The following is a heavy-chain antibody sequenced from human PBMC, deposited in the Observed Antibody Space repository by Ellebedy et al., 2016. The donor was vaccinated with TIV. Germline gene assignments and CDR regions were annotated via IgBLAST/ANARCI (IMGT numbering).Heavy chain of an antibody. V-gene: IGHV3-30*18. D-gene: IGHD4-17*01. Sequence: GESLKISXAASGFTFSSYGMHWVRQAPGKGLEWVAVISYDGSNKYYADSVKGRFTISRDNSKNTLYLQMNSLRAEDTAVYYCAKDGGGTTVTTSWGQGTLVTVSS. CDR2: ISYDGSNK. CDR1: GFTFSSYG. CDR3: AKDGGGTTVTTS. J-gene: IGHJ4*02.